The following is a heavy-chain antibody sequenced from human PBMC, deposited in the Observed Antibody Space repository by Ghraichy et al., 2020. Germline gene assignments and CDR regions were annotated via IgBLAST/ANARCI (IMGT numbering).Heavy chain of an antibody. D-gene: IGHD2-2*01. Sequence: GGSLRLSCEASGFTFSSHDMNWVRQGPGGGLQWIAYIESTSSVIYIADSVTGRFTISRDNAKNSLFLQMNRLRDEDTAVYYCAREPFCTSTSSCSLDYWGQGTLVTVAA. V-gene: IGHV3-48*02. J-gene: IGHJ4*02. CDR2: IESTSSVI. CDR1: GFTFSSHD. CDR3: AREPFCTSTSSCSLDY.